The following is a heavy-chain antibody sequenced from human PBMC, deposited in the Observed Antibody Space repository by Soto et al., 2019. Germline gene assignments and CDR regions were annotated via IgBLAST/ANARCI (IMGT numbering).Heavy chain of an antibody. CDR2: IDPSDSYT. V-gene: IGHV5-10-1*01. CDR3: ARRKSGTRDAFDI. J-gene: IGHJ3*02. CDR1: GYSFTSYW. D-gene: IGHD3-10*01. Sequence: LGESLKISCKGSGYSFTSYWISWVRQMPGKGLEWMGRIDPSDSYTNYSPSFQGHVTISADKSISTAYLQWSSLKASDTAMYYCARRKSGTRDAFDIWGQGTMVTVSS.